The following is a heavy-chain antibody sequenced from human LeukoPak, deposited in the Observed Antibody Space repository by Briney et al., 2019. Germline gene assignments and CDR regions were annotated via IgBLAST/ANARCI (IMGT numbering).Heavy chain of an antibody. V-gene: IGHV5-51*01. CDR3: ARRQGCSSTSCPPDY. D-gene: IGHD2-2*01. Sequence: GESPKISCRGSGYSSTTYWIGSVRQMPQKGLEWMGLIYPGDSDTRYTASFQGQVTMSADKSINTAYLQWSSLKASDTAMYYCARRQGCSSTSCPPDYWGQGTLVTVSP. CDR1: GYSSTTYW. CDR2: IYPGDSDT. J-gene: IGHJ4*02.